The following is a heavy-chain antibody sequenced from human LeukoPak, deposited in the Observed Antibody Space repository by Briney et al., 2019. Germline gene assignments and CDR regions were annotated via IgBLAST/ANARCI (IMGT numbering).Heavy chain of an antibody. J-gene: IGHJ4*02. CDR2: IMPDGSEK. CDR3: ARSDNAAHDY. Sequence: GGSLRLSCAASGFTLSSSSMNWVRQAPGKGPEWVANIMPDGSEKYNLDSVKGRFTISRDNAKNSLYLQMNSLRADDTAVYYCARSDNAAHDYWGQGTLVTVSS. V-gene: IGHV3-7*01. D-gene: IGHD2-2*01. CDR1: GFTLSSSS.